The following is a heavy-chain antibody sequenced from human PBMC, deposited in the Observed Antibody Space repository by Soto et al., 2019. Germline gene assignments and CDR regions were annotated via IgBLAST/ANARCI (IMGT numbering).Heavy chain of an antibody. Sequence: ASVKVSCKASGYTFTSYAMHWVRQAPGQRLEWMGWINAGNGNTKYSQKFQGRVTITRDTSASTAYMELSSLRSEDTAVYYCARGIVGYCSSNSCYYWFDPWGQGTLVTVSS. CDR1: GYTFTSYA. J-gene: IGHJ5*02. CDR2: INAGNGNT. CDR3: ARGIVGYCSSNSCYYWFDP. D-gene: IGHD2-2*01. V-gene: IGHV1-3*01.